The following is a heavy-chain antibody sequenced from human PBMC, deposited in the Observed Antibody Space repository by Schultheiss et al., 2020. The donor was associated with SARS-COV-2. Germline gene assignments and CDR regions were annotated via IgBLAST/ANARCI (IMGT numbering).Heavy chain of an antibody. J-gene: IGHJ4*02. V-gene: IGHV3-33*01. CDR1: GFTFSSYG. CDR3: AREGLTAMVTPH. D-gene: IGHD5-18*01. Sequence: GGSLRLSCAASGFTFSSYGMHWVRQAPGKGLEWVAVIWYDGSNKYYADSVKGRFTISRDNSKNTLYLQMNSLRAEDTAVYYCAREGLTAMVTPHWGQGTLVTVSS. CDR2: IWYDGSNK.